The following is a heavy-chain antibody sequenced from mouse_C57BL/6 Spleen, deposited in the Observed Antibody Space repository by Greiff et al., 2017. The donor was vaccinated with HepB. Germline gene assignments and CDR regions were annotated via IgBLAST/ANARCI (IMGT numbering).Heavy chain of an antibody. CDR1: GYTFTSYT. Sequence: VQLQQSGAELARPGASVKMSCRASGYTFTSYTMHWVKQRPGQGLEWIGYINPSSGYTKYNQKFKDKATLTADKSSSTAYMQLSSLTSEDSAVYYWARNSSDPGLYYFDYWGQGTTLTVSS. J-gene: IGHJ2*01. CDR3: ARNSSDPGLYYFDY. V-gene: IGHV1-4*01. D-gene: IGHD3-1*01. CDR2: INPSSGYT.